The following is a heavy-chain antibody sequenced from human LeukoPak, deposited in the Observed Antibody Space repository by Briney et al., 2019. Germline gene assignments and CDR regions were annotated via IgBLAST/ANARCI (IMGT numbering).Heavy chain of an antibody. CDR3: AKDKSSSWYYYYGMDV. J-gene: IGHJ6*02. CDR1: GFTFDDYA. D-gene: IGHD6-13*01. CDR2: ISWNSGSI. Sequence: GRSLRLSCAASGFTFDDYAMHWVRQAPGKGLEWVSGISWNSGSIGYADSVKGRFTISRDNAKNSLYLQMNSLRAEDTALYYCAKDKSSSWYYYYGMDVWGQGTTVTVSS. V-gene: IGHV3-9*01.